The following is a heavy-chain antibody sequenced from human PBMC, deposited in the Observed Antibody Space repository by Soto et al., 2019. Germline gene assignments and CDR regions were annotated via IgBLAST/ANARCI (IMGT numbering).Heavy chain of an antibody. V-gene: IGHV3-30-3*01. CDR3: GPIVGVIKVENKEFDP. D-gene: IGHD3-16*01. J-gene: IGHJ5*02. CDR1: GFTFSSYA. Sequence: QVQLVESGGGVVQPGRSLRLSCAASGFTFSSYAMHWVRQAPGKGLEWVAVISYDGSNKYYADSVKGRFTISRDNSKNTLYLQMNSLRAEDTAVYYCGPIVGVIKVENKEFDPWGQGTLVTVSS. CDR2: ISYDGSNK.